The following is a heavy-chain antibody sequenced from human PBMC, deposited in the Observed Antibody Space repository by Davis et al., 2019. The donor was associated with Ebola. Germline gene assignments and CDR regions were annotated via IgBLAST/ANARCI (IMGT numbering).Heavy chain of an antibody. CDR2: ITSKANSYAT. Sequence: GGSLRLSCAASGFTFSGSAMHWVRQAPGKGLEWVGRITSKANSYATAYAASVKGRFTIARDDSKNTAYLQMNSLKTEDTAVYYCRASGYSSSWYSDYWGQGTLVTVSS. D-gene: IGHD6-13*01. CDR3: RASGYSSSWYSDY. CDR1: GFTFSGSA. J-gene: IGHJ4*02. V-gene: IGHV3-73*01.